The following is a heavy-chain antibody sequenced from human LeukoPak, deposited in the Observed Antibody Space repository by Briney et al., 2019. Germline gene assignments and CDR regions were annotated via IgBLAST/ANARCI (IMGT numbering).Heavy chain of an antibody. CDR2: IRHDGNAK. V-gene: IGHV3-7*01. J-gene: IGHJ4*02. CDR3: ARDEPDYDSWFDY. Sequence: PGGSLRLSCAASGFAFSDFWMSWVRQAPGKGLEWVANIRHDGNAKNYVPSVRGRFTISRDNAKNSLYLQMNSLTVEDTAVYYCARDEPDYDSWFDYWGQGTLVTVSS. D-gene: IGHD3-9*01. CDR1: GFAFSDFW.